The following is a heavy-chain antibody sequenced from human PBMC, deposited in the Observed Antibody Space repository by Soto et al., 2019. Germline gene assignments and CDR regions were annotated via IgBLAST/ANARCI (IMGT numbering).Heavy chain of an antibody. CDR1: GFTFSSYG. CDR2: IWYDGSNK. D-gene: IGHD2-21*01. V-gene: IGHV3-33*01. Sequence: QVQLVESGGGVVQPGRSLRLSCAASGFTFSSYGMHWVRQAPGKGLEWVAVIWYDGSNKYYADSVKGRFTISRDNSKNTLYLQMNSLRAEDTAVYYCARARGGEAPEAFDIWGQGTMVTVSS. J-gene: IGHJ3*02. CDR3: ARARGGEAPEAFDI.